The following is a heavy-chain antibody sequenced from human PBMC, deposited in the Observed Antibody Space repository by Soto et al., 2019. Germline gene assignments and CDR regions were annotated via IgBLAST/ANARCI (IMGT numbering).Heavy chain of an antibody. Sequence: QVQLVESGGGLVMPGGSLRLSCAASGFSFSDHYMSWIRQAPGKGLEWVSYISSSTFYTNYADSVKGRFTISRDNAKNSLYLQMNSLRAEDTAVYYCATDDSSVLEYFDYWGQGILVTVSS. D-gene: IGHD3-22*01. CDR1: GFSFSDHY. V-gene: IGHV3-11*06. J-gene: IGHJ4*02. CDR2: ISSSTFYT. CDR3: ATDDSSVLEYFDY.